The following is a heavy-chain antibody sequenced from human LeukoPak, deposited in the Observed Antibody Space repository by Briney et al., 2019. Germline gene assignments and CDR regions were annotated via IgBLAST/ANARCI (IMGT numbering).Heavy chain of an antibody. CDR3: ARGEYYGSGQEIDY. CDR2: MNPNSGNT. CDR1: GYTFTSYD. V-gene: IGHV1-8*01. D-gene: IGHD3-10*01. Sequence: ASVKVSCKASGYTFTSYDINWVRQATGQGLEWMGWMNPNSGNTGYAQKFQGRVTMTRNTSISTVYMELSSLRSEDTAVYYCARGEYYGSGQEIDYWGQGTLVTVSS. J-gene: IGHJ4*02.